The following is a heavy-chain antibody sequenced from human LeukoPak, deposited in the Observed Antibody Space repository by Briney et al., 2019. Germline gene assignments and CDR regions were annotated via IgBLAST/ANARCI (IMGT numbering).Heavy chain of an antibody. V-gene: IGHV1-3*01. CDR2: INAGSGKT. CDR3: ARARWTSTVTTYYLDY. CDR1: GYTFTDYA. D-gene: IGHD4-17*01. J-gene: IGHJ4*02. Sequence: ASVKVSCKTSGYTFTDYAVQWVRQAPGQRLEWMGWINAGSGKTKFSQKFQDRVTITRDTSATTAYLDLISLRSEDTAVYYCARARWTSTVTTYYLDYWGQGTLVTVSS.